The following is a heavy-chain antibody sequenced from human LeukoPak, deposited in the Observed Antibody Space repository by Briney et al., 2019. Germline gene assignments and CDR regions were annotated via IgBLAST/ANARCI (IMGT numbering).Heavy chain of an antibody. V-gene: IGHV3-30-3*01. Sequence: GGSLRLSCAASGFTFSSYAMHWVRQAPGQGLERAAVISYDGSNKYYADSVKGRFTISRDNSKNTLYLQMNSLRAEDTAVYYCASDYYDSSGYSEPYDYWGQGTLVTVSS. CDR3: ASDYYDSSGYSEPYDY. J-gene: IGHJ4*02. D-gene: IGHD3-22*01. CDR1: GFTFSSYA. CDR2: ISYDGSNK.